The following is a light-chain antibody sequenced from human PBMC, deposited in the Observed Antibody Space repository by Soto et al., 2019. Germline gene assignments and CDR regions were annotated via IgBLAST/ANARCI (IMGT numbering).Light chain of an antibody. J-gene: IGKJ1*01. CDR1: QSVSSN. V-gene: IGKV3-15*01. CDR3: QQYNNWPWT. Sequence: EIVLTQSPGTLSLSPGERAALSCRASQSVSSNLAWYQQKPGQAPRLHIYGASTRATGIPARFSGSGSGTEFTLTISSLQSEDFAVYYCQQYNNWPWTFGQGTKVDIK. CDR2: GAS.